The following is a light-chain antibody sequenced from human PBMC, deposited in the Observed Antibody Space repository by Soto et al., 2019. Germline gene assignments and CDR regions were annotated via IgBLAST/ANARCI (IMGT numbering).Light chain of an antibody. CDR1: QSLSFN. CDR3: QQYHSSPRT. J-gene: IGKJ1*01. V-gene: IGKV3D-15*01. CDR2: DAS. Sequence: EIVMTQSPSTLSVSPGERATLSCRASQSLSFNLAWYQQRPGQAPRLLIHDASHGAAGIPARFSGSGSGTDFTLTISRLEPEDFAVYYCQQYHSSPRTFGQGTKVDIK.